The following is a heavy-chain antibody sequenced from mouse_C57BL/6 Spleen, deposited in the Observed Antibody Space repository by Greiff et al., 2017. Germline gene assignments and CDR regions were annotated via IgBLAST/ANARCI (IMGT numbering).Heavy chain of an antibody. CDR3: ARETLRGYFDY. CDR1: GYTFTSYW. J-gene: IGHJ2*01. CDR2: IYPSDSET. V-gene: IGHV1-61*01. Sequence: QVQLQQPGAELVRPGSSVKLSCKASGYTFTSYWMDWVKQRPGQGLEWIGNIYPSDSETHYNQKFKDKATLTVDKSSSTAYMQLSSLTSEDSAVYYCARETLRGYFDYWGQGTTLTGSS.